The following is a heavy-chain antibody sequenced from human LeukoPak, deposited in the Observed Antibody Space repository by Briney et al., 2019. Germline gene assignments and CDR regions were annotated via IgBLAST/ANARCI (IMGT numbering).Heavy chain of an antibody. V-gene: IGHV4-34*01. CDR1: GGSFSGYY. CDR3: ARRYFDWLFPAFDY. J-gene: IGHJ4*02. Sequence: PSETLSLTCAVYGGSFSGYYWSWIRQPPGKGLEWIGEINHSGSTNYNPSLKSRVTISVDTSKNQLSLKLSSVTAADTAVYYCARRYFDWLFPAFDYWGQGTLVTVSS. D-gene: IGHD3-9*01. CDR2: INHSGST.